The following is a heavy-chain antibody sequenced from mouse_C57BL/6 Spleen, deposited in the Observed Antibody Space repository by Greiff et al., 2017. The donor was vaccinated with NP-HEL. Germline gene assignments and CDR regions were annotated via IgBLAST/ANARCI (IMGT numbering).Heavy chain of an antibody. Sequence: VQLQQPGAELVKPGASVKMSCKASGYTFTSYWITWVKQRPGQGLEWIGDIYPGSGSTNYNEKFKSKATLTVDTSSSTAYLQLSSLTSEDSAVYYCAIYCGSSDDWYFDVWGTGTTVTVSS. J-gene: IGHJ1*03. V-gene: IGHV1-55*01. CDR1: GYTFTSYW. CDR2: IYPGSGST. D-gene: IGHD1-1*01. CDR3: AIYCGSSDDWYFDV.